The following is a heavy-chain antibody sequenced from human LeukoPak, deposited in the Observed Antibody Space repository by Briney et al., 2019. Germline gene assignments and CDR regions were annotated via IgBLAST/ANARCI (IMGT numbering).Heavy chain of an antibody. CDR3: ARERGRLVDY. CDR2: MHYSESA. CDR1: GASITSGGYF. V-gene: IGHV4-31*03. D-gene: IGHD6-25*01. Sequence: TPSLTCTVSGASITSGGYFWSWIRQHPGKGLEWIGYMHYSESANYNPSLKSRVTISVDTSKNQISLRVNSVTAADTAVYYCARERGRLVDYWGQGPLVTVSS. J-gene: IGHJ4*02.